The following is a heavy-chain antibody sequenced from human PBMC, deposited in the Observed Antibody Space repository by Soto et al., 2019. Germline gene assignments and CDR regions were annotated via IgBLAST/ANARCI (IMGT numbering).Heavy chain of an antibody. V-gene: IGHV3-48*01. J-gene: IGHJ4*02. Sequence: EVQLVESGGGLIQPGGSLRLSCAASGFTFSSYSMNWVRQAPGKGLEWVSYISSVGITIHYADSVKGRFTISSDNAKSSLYLQMNSLRAEDTGVYYCARDRYGDYLIDYWGQGTLVTVSS. CDR2: ISSVGITI. CDR3: ARDRYGDYLIDY. CDR1: GFTFSSYS. D-gene: IGHD4-17*01.